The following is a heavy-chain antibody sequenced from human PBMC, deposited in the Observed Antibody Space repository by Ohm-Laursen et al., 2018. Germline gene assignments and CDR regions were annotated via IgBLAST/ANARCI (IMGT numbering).Heavy chain of an antibody. CDR1: GGSISSSTYY. CDR3: ARLGQTTASTKFDY. Sequence: GTLSLTCTVSGGSISSSTYYWGWIRQPPGKGLEWIGSIYHSGSTYYNPSLKSRVTISVDTSKNDFSLKVNSVTASDTAVYYCARLGQTTASTKFDYWGQGTLVTVSS. D-gene: IGHD4-17*01. J-gene: IGHJ4*02. V-gene: IGHV4-39*02. CDR2: IYHSGST.